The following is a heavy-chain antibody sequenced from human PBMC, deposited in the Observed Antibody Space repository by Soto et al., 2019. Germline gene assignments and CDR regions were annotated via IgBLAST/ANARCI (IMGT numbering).Heavy chain of an antibody. D-gene: IGHD2-21*02. Sequence: SETLSLTCAFYVGSFSGYYWSLIRQPPGKGLEWIGEINYRGSTKYNPSLKSRVTISRDTSKNQFSLNLNSVTAADTAVYYCVRSGDYAWFDPWGLGTLVTVSS. CDR3: VRSGDYAWFDP. CDR1: VGSFSGYY. CDR2: INYRGST. V-gene: IGHV4-34*01. J-gene: IGHJ5*02.